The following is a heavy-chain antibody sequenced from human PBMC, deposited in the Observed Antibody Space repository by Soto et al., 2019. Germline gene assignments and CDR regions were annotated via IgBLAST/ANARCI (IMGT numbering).Heavy chain of an antibody. J-gene: IGHJ5*02. CDR3: ARTYSAYDKGYWFDP. CDR1: GGSISSVNYY. D-gene: IGHD5-12*01. Sequence: SETLSLTCTVSGGSISSVNYYCSWIRQHPGKGLEWIGYIYHSGSTYYNPSLKSRVSISVDRSKNQFSLKLVSVTAADTAVYYCARTYSAYDKGYWFDPWGQGTLVTVSS. CDR2: IYHSGST. V-gene: IGHV4-31*03.